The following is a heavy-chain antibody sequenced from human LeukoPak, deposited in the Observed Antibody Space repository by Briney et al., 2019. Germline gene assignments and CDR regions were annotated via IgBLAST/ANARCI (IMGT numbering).Heavy chain of an antibody. V-gene: IGHV4-59*01. D-gene: IGHD3-22*01. CDR3: ARAPSTYYDSSGYHDY. Sequence: SETLSLTCTVSGGSISRDYWSWIRQPPGKGLEWIGYIYYTGSTNYNPSLKSRVTISVDTSRNQFSLKLTSVTAADTAVYFCARAPSTYYDSSGYHDYWGQGILVTVSS. J-gene: IGHJ4*02. CDR2: IYYTGST. CDR1: GGSISRDY.